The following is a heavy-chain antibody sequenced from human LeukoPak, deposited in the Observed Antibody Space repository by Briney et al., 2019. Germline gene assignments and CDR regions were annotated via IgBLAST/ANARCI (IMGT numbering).Heavy chain of an antibody. V-gene: IGHV3-74*01. D-gene: IGHD3-22*01. CDR2: XKSDGNT. CDR3: ARAPSEIGGYYPEYFRH. Sequence: GGSLRLSCAASGFTFSSYWMHXVRQAPGKGXXXXXXXKSDGNTNYADSVKGRFTISRDNAKNTVSLQMNSLRAEDTGVYYCARAPSEIGGYYPEYFRHWGQGTLATVSS. CDR1: GFTFSSYW. J-gene: IGHJ1*01.